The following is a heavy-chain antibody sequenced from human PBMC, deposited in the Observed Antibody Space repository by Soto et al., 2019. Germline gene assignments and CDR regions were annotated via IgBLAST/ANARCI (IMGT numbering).Heavy chain of an antibody. CDR1: GGSFSGYH. Sequence: SETLSLTCAVYGGSFSGYHWSWIRQPPGKGLEWIGEINHSGSTNYNPSLKSRVTISVDTSKNQFSLKLSSVTAADTAVYYCARDPRRYYYDTTGSPIDFWGQGTLVTVSS. CDR3: ARDPRRYYYDTTGSPIDF. V-gene: IGHV4-34*01. CDR2: INHSGST. J-gene: IGHJ4*02. D-gene: IGHD3-22*01.